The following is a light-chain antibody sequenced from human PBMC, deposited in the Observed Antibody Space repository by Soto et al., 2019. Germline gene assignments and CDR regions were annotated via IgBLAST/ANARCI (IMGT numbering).Light chain of an antibody. Sequence: QSVLTQPPSVSGTPGQRVTISCSGGISNIGTNYVHWFQQLPGTAPKVLSNWDNQRPSGVPDRFSGSKSGTSASLAISGLRSEDEAEYYCAAWDDTLRSYVFGTGTKVTVL. V-gene: IGLV1-47*01. CDR1: ISNIGTNY. CDR3: AAWDDTLRSYV. CDR2: WDN. J-gene: IGLJ1*01.